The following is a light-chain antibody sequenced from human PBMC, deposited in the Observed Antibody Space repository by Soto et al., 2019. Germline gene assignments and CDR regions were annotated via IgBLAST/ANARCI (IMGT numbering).Light chain of an antibody. CDR3: QPRTSWPT. J-gene: IGKJ4*01. CDR2: DVS. Sequence: EIVLTQSPATLSLSPGERATLSFRASQSVTSSLAWFQQKPGQAPRLVIYDVSRRATAIPARFSGSGSGTDFTLTLSLLEPADFAVYYCQPRTSWPTLGGGTKVDIK. V-gene: IGKV3-11*01. CDR1: QSVTSS.